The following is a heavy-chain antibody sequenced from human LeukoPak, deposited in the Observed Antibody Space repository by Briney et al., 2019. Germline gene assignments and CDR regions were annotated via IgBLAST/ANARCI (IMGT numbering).Heavy chain of an antibody. CDR3: ARDGYYYGSGSYYPDAFDI. V-gene: IGHV1-18*01. CDR2: ISAYNGNT. Sequence: ASVKVSCKASGYTFTSYGISWVRQAPGQGLEWMGWISAYNGNTNYAQKLQGRVTMTTDTSTSTVYMELSSLRSEDTAVYYCARDGYYYGSGSYYPDAFDIWGQGTMVTVSS. CDR1: GYTFTSYG. J-gene: IGHJ3*02. D-gene: IGHD3-10*01.